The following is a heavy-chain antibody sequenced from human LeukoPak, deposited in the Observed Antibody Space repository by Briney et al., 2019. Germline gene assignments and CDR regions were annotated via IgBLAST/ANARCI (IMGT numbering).Heavy chain of an antibody. D-gene: IGHD3-22*01. CDR1: GYTFTGYY. V-gene: IGHV1-2*02. CDR3: AILYYYDSSGYYGTPGGFDP. Sequence: GASVKVSCKASGYTFTGYYMHWVRQAPGQGLEWMGWINPNSGGTNYAQKFQGRVTMTRDMSISTAYMELSRLRSDDTAVYYCAILYYYDSSGYYGTPGGFDPWGQGTLVTVSS. J-gene: IGHJ5*02. CDR2: INPNSGGT.